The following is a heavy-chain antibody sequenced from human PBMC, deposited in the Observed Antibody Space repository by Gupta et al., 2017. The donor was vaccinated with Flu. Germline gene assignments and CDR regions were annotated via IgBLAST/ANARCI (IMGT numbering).Heavy chain of an antibody. CDR2: SFTRGST. CDR1: GGSISGFS. Sequence: QVQLLESGPGLLKPSETLSLTCTLSGGSISGFSWTWIRQPAGKGLERIGHSFTRGSTNYNPSLKSRVIMSLDTSKNHFSLKLSSGTAADTAVYYWAREREDSSSLLSRRWVDPWGQGSRGTVSS. J-gene: IGHJ5*02. CDR3: AREREDSSSLLSRRWVDP. V-gene: IGHV4-4*07. D-gene: IGHD6-6*01.